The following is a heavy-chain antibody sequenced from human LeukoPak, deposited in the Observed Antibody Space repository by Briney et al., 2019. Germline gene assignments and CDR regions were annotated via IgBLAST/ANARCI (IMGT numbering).Heavy chain of an antibody. J-gene: IGHJ4*02. CDR2: INPNSGGT. CDR3: ARSTEYYSSSWQDFDY. CDR1: GYTFTGYY. V-gene: IGHV1-2*02. Sequence: GASVKVSCKASGYTFTGYYMHWVRQAPGQGLEWMGWINPNSGGTNYAQKFQGRVTMTRDTSISTAYMELSRLRSDDTAVYYCARSTEYYSSSWQDFDYWGQGTLVTVSS. D-gene: IGHD6-13*01.